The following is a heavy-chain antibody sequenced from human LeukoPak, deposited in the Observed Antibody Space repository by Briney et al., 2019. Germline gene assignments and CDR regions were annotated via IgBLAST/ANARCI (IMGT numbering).Heavy chain of an antibody. CDR3: ARKENVYYYFDY. J-gene: IGHJ4*02. D-gene: IGHD3-10*01. V-gene: IGHV4-28*01. CDR2: IYHSGTT. Sequence: SETLSLTCAVSGYSITSSSWWGWIRQPPGKGLEWIGYIYHSGTTYYSPSLQSRVTMSVDTSKNQFSLKLSSVIAVDTAVYYCARKENVYYYFDYWGQGTLVTVSS. CDR1: GYSITSSSW.